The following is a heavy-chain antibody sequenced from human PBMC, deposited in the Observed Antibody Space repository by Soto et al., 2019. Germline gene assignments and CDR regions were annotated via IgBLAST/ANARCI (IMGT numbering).Heavy chain of an antibody. J-gene: IGHJ4*02. D-gene: IGHD1-26*01. CDR3: ARRGSGSYCDY. CDR2: ISGSGDST. Sequence: EVQLLESGGGLVQPGGSLRLSCAASGFTFSSYAMRWVRQAPGKGLEWVSAISGSGDSTYYADSVKGRFTVSRDTSKNTLYLQMNSLRAGDTAVYYCARRGSGSYCDYWGQGTLVTVSS. V-gene: IGHV3-23*01. CDR1: GFTFSSYA.